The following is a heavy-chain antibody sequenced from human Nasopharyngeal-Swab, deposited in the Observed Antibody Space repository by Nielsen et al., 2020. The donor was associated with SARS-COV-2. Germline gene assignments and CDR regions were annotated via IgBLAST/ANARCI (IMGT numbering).Heavy chain of an antibody. V-gene: IGHV3-33*01. CDR1: GYTFTSYG. D-gene: IGHD6-13*01. CDR2: IWYDGSNK. CDR3: ARDQLGGGPCFDY. J-gene: IGHJ4*02. Sequence: SCKASGYTFTSYGMHWVRQAPGKGLEWVAVIWYDGSNKYYADSVKGRFTISRDNSKNTLYLQMNSLRAEDTAVYYCARDQLGGGPCFDYWGQGTLVTVSS.